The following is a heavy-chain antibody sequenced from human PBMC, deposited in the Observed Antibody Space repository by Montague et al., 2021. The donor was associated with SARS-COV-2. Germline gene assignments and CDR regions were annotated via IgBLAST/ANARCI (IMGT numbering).Heavy chain of an antibody. CDR3: ARGRQHFNMIVVVMTGGEYYFGY. CDR1: GGSFSDYY. V-gene: IGHV4-34*01. CDR2: INHRGTS. Sequence: SETLSLTCAVYGGSFSDYYWSWIRQPPGKALEWIGEINHRGTSKYNPSLKSRVSISLDTSKNQFSLYLSSATAADTAVYYCARGRQHFNMIVVVMTGGEYYFGYWGQGTLVTVSS. D-gene: IGHD3-22*01. J-gene: IGHJ4*02.